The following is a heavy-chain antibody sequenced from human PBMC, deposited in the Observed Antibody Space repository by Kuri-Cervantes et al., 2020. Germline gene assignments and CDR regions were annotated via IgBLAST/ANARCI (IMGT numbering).Heavy chain of an antibody. CDR3: ARLSYYXSSGTW. CDR2: ISAYNGNT. Sequence: ASVKVSCKASGYXFTSYGISWVRQAXGQGLEWMGXISAYNGNTNYAQKLQGRVTMTTDTSTSTAYMELRSLRSDDTAVYYCARLSYYXSSGTWWGQGTLVTVSS. V-gene: IGHV1-18*01. CDR1: GYXFTSYG. J-gene: IGHJ4*02. D-gene: IGHD3-22*01.